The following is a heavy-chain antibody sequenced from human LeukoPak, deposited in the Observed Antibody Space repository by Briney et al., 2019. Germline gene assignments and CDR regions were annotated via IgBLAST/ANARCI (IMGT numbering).Heavy chain of an antibody. CDR3: ARRGGLIGSYSFDY. V-gene: IGHV3-23*01. J-gene: IGHJ4*02. Sequence: GGSLRLSCAASRFTFSNYAMTWVRQAPGKGLEWVSGISANAGGKYYSDSVKGRFTISRDNAKNSLYLQMNSLRAEDTAVYYCARRGGLIGSYSFDYWGQGTLVTVSS. CDR2: ISANAGGK. D-gene: IGHD1-26*01. CDR1: RFTFSNYA.